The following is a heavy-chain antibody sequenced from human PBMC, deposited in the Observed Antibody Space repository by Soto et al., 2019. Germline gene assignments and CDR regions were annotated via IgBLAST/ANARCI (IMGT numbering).Heavy chain of an antibody. Sequence: GGSLRLSCAASGFTFSSYAMSWVRQAPGKGLEWVSAISGRGGSTYYADSVKGRFTISRDNSKNTLYLQKNSLRAEDTAVYYWAKFGDTAMVLAFDYWGQGTLVTVSS. CDR3: AKFGDTAMVLAFDY. CDR1: GFTFSSYA. J-gene: IGHJ4*02. CDR2: ISGRGGST. V-gene: IGHV3-23*01. D-gene: IGHD5-18*01.